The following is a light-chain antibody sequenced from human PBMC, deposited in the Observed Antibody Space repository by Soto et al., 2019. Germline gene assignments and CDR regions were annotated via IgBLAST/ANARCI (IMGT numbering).Light chain of an antibody. CDR3: QQSHAIPYT. J-gene: IGKJ2*01. V-gene: IGKV1-39*01. CDR1: QTISSY. Sequence: DIQMTQSPPSLSASVGDRVTITCRASQTISSYLNWYQQKPGKAPKLLIYAASTLQSGVPSRFSGSASGTDFTLTISSLQPENFATYYCQQSHAIPYTFGQGTKLESK. CDR2: AAS.